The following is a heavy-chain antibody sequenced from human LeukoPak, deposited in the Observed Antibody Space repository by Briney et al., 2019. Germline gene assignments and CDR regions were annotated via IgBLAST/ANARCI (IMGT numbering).Heavy chain of an antibody. Sequence: PGGSLRLSCAASGFTFSSYAMRWVRQAPGKGLEWVSAISGSGGGTYYADSVKRPFTISTDNSKTTLYLQMGGLRAEDTAVYYCAKEIRYCSGAGCFSYYYYGMDVWGQGTTVTVSS. V-gene: IGHV3-23*01. CDR3: AKEIRYCSGAGCFSYYYYGMDV. CDR2: ISGSGGGT. D-gene: IGHD2-15*01. J-gene: IGHJ6*02. CDR1: GFTFSSYA.